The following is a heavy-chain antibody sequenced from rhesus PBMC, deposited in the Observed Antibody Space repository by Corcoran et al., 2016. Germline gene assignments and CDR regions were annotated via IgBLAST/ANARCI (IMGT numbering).Heavy chain of an antibody. J-gene: IGHJ4*01. CDR2: IYWDDDR. Sequence: QVTLKESGPALVKPTETLTLTCTFSGFSLSTTGMGVGWIRQPSRKPLEWLAHIYWDDDRRYSTSLKSRLTISKDTSKNQVVLTMTNMDPVDTATYYCARRLRYSGNSYYFDYWGQGVLVTVSS. CDR3: ARRLRYSGNSYYFDY. V-gene: IGHV2-1*01. CDR1: GFSLSTTGMG. D-gene: IGHD1S39*01.